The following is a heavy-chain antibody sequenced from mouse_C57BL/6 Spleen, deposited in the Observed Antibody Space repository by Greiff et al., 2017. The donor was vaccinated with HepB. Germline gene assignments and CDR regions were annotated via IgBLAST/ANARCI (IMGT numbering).Heavy chain of an antibody. CDR3: ARSAYYSRYFDY. J-gene: IGHJ2*01. V-gene: IGHV1-22*01. D-gene: IGHD2-5*01. CDR1: GYTFTDYN. CDR2: INPNNGGT. Sequence: EVKLVESGPELVKPGASVKMSCKASGYTFTDYNMHWVKQSHGKSLAWIGYINPNNGGTSSNQKFKGKATLTVNKSSSTAYTELRSLTSEDSSVYYCARSAYYSRYFDYWGQGTTLTVSS.